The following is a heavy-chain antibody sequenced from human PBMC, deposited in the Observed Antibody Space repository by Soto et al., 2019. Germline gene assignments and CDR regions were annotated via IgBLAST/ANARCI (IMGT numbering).Heavy chain of an antibody. CDR2: ISGSGGST. Sequence: GGSLRLSCAASGFTFSSYAMSWVRQAPGKGLEWVSAISGSGGSTYYADSVKGRFTISRDNSKNTPYLQMNSLRAEDAAVYYCAAGGTVTIFDYWGQGTLVTVSS. D-gene: IGHD4-17*01. J-gene: IGHJ4*02. CDR3: AAGGTVTIFDY. V-gene: IGHV3-23*01. CDR1: GFTFSSYA.